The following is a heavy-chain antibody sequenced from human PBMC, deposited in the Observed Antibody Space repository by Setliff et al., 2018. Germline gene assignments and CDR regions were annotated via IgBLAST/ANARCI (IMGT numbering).Heavy chain of an antibody. CDR3: ARDWSIGFRFDH. D-gene: IGHD3-3*01. J-gene: IGHJ4*02. Sequence: ASVKVSCKASGYTFTSYDINWVRQATGQGLEWMGWMNPNSGNTGYAQKLQGRVAMTRDMSSNTVYMELSSLTSEDTAVYYCARDWSIGFRFDHGGQGNLVTVSS. CDR2: MNPNSGNT. CDR1: GYTFTSYD. V-gene: IGHV1-8*02.